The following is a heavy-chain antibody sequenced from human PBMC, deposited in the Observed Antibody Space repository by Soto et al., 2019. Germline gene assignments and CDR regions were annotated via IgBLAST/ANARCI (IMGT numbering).Heavy chain of an antibody. J-gene: IGHJ6*02. CDR1: GFTFSSYA. CDR2: ISGSGGST. Sequence: GGSLRLSCAASGFTFSSYAMSWVRQAPGKGLEWVSAISGSGGSTYYADSVKGRFTISRDNSKNTLYLQMNSLRAEDTAVYYCAKALGGYDFWSGYPTYYYYGMDVWGQGTTVTVSS. D-gene: IGHD3-3*01. V-gene: IGHV3-23*01. CDR3: AKALGGYDFWSGYPTYYYYGMDV.